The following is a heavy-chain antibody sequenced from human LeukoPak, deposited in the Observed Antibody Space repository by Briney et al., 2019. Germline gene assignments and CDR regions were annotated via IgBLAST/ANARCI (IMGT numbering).Heavy chain of an antibody. CDR2: ISSSGSTI. CDR1: GFTFSDYY. CDR3: ASPRGSYYYYMDV. D-gene: IGHD1-26*01. J-gene: IGHJ6*03. Sequence: GGSLRLSCAASGFTFSDYYMSWIRQAPGKGLEWVSYISSSGSTIYYADSVKGRFTISRDNAKNSLYLQMNSLRAEDTAAYYCASPRGSYYYYMDVWGKGTTVTVSS. V-gene: IGHV3-11*01.